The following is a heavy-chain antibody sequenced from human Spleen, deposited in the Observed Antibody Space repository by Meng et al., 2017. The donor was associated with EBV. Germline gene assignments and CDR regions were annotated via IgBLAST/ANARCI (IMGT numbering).Heavy chain of an antibody. V-gene: IGHV1-18*01. CDR2: ISAYNGNT. CDR3: ARGGRIATPSGWFDP. D-gene: IGHD6-13*01. Sequence: QVQLVPSGAEVKKHGASVKVSFKASGYTFTSYGISWVRKAPGQGLEWMGWISAYNGNTNYAQKLQGRVTMTTDTSTSTAYMELRSLRSDDTAVYYCARGGRIATPSGWFDPWGQETLVTVSS. J-gene: IGHJ5*02. CDR1: GYTFTSYG.